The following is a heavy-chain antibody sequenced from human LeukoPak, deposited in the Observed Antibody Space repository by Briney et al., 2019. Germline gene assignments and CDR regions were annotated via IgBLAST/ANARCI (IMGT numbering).Heavy chain of an antibody. J-gene: IGHJ3*02. D-gene: IGHD1-26*01. CDR1: GGSFDTIDYY. Sequence: SETLSLTCTVSGGSFDTIDYYWSWIRQPPGKGLEWIGYMYHTGSSIYSPSLKSRLTISVDTSKNQFTLNLSSVTAADTAVYYCAGDQGGSAHRHAFDIWGQGTLVTVSS. CDR2: MYHTGSS. V-gene: IGHV4-61*08. CDR3: AGDQGGSAHRHAFDI.